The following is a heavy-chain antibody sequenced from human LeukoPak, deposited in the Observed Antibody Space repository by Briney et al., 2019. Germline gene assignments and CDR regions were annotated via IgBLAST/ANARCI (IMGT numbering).Heavy chain of an antibody. Sequence: GGSLRLSCAASGFTFSSYSMNWVRQAPGKGLEWVSSISSGSSYIYYADSVKGRFTISRDSAKNSLYLQMNSLRAEDTAVYYCARVDLAAAFDYWGQGTLVTVSS. CDR1: GFTFSSYS. CDR3: ARVDLAAAFDY. CDR2: ISSGSSYI. D-gene: IGHD6-13*01. V-gene: IGHV3-21*01. J-gene: IGHJ4*02.